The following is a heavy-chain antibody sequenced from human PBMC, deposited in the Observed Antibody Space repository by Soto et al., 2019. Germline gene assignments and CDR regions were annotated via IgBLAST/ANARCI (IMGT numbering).Heavy chain of an antibody. D-gene: IGHD3-16*02. J-gene: IGHJ5*02. Sequence: QVQLQQWGAGLLKPSETLSLTCAVYGGSFSGYYWSWIRHPPGKGLEWIGEINHSGSTNYNPSLKSRVTISVDTSKNQFSLKLSSVTAADTAVYYCARWAYDYVWGSYRKYNWFDPWGQGTLVTVSS. CDR1: GGSFSGYY. CDR3: ARWAYDYVWGSYRKYNWFDP. CDR2: INHSGST. V-gene: IGHV4-34*01.